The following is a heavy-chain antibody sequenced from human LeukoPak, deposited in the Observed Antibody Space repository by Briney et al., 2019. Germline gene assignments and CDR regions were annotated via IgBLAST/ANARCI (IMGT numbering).Heavy chain of an antibody. Sequence: PSETLSLTCAVYGGSFSGYYWSWIRQPPGKGLEWIGEINHSGSTNYNPSLKSRVTISVDTSKNQLSLKLSSVTAADTAVYYCVQRYYDILIGYYDNWGQGTLVTVSS. D-gene: IGHD3-9*01. CDR1: GGSFSGYY. J-gene: IGHJ4*02. V-gene: IGHV4-34*01. CDR2: INHSGST. CDR3: VQRYYDILIGYYDN.